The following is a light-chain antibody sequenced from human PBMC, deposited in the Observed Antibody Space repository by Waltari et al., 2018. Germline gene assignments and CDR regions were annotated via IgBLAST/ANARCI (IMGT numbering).Light chain of an antibody. V-gene: IGKV1-NL1*01. CDR2: KAS. Sequence: DIHMTQSPSSLSAPVGDTVTITCQASQGIGNSLNWYQQKPGKAPKLLIFKASTLQSGIPSRFSGSGSGTDFTLTISSLQPEEFATYYCQQGYSYPWTFGQGTKVEVK. J-gene: IGKJ1*01. CDR1: QGIGNS. CDR3: QQGYSYPWT.